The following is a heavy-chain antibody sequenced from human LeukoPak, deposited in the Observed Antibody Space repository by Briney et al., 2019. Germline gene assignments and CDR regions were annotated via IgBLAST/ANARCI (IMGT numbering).Heavy chain of an antibody. CDR2: INTSGGST. V-gene: IGHV3-23*01. J-gene: IGHJ6*03. CDR3: AKNGDRGAYCSGGSCYPYFYYYMDV. D-gene: IGHD2-15*01. Sequence: GGSLRLSCAASGFTFSDNYMTWVRQAPGKGLEWVSAINTSGGSTYYADSVKGRFTISRDNSKNTLYLQMNSLRAEDTAIYYCAKNGDRGAYCSGGSCYPYFYYYMDVWGKGTTVTISS. CDR1: GFTFSDNY.